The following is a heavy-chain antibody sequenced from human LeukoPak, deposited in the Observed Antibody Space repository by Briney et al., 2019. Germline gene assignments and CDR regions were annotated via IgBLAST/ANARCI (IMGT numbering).Heavy chain of an antibody. CDR2: IKSDGTST. CDR1: GFTFSTHW. CDR3: ARDPNYDSSGYPFDY. Sequence: GGSLRLSCAASGFTFSTHWMQWVRQAPGKGLAWVSRIKSDGTSTGYADSVKGRFTISRDNAKNTLHLQMNSLRADDTAVYYCARDPNYDSSGYPFDYWGQGTLVTVSS. J-gene: IGHJ4*02. D-gene: IGHD3-22*01. V-gene: IGHV3-74*01.